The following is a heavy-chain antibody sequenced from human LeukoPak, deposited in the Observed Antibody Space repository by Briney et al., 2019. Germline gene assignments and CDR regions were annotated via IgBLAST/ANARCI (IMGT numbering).Heavy chain of an antibody. CDR3: ARHPISYTVTPPDY. D-gene: IGHD4-17*01. Sequence: GGSLRLSCAASGFTVSSNYMSWVRQAPGKGLEWVSVIYSGGSTYYADSVKGRFTISRDNSKNTLYLQMNSLRAEDTAVYYCARHPISYTVTPPDYWGQVTLVTVSS. V-gene: IGHV3-66*04. CDR2: IYSGGST. CDR1: GFTVSSNY. J-gene: IGHJ4*02.